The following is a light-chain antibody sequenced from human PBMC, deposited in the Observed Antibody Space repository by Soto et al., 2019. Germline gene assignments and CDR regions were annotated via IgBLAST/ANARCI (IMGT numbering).Light chain of an antibody. Sequence: EIVLTQSPGTLSLSPGERATLSCRASRSVSSNYIAWYQQKPGQAPRLLMYGVSSRATGVPDRFSDSGSGTDFTLTISRLEPDDFAVYYCHQYGRAPYTFGQGTKLEIK. V-gene: IGKV3-20*01. CDR1: RSVSSNY. CDR2: GVS. CDR3: HQYGRAPYT. J-gene: IGKJ2*01.